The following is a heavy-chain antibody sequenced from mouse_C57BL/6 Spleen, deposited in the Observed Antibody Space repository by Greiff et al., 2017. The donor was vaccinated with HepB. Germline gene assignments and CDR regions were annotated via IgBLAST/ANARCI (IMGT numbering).Heavy chain of an antibody. V-gene: IGHV1-81*01. D-gene: IGHD4-1*01. CDR2: IYPRSGNT. CDR3: AREGTGTWYFDV. Sequence: VQLQQSGAELARPGASVKLSCKASGYTFTSYGISWVKQRTGQGLEWIGEIYPRSGNTYYNEKFKGKATLTADKSSSTAYMELRSLTSEDSAVYFGAREGTGTWYFDVWGTGTTVTVSS. J-gene: IGHJ1*03. CDR1: GYTFTSYG.